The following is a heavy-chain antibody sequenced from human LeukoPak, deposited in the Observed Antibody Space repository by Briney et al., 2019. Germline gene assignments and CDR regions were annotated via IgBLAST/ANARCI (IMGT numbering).Heavy chain of an antibody. CDR1: GFTVSGNY. CDR3: VRVESTGWWHYFDY. V-gene: IGHV3-53*01. J-gene: IGHJ4*02. D-gene: IGHD6-19*01. CDR2: IYSGANT. Sequence: GGSLRLSCAASGFTVSGNYMSWVRQAPGKGLEWVSVIYSGANTYYADSVKGRFTISTDASKNTLYVQMNSLRAEDTAVYYCVRVESTGWWHYFDYWGQGTLSPSPQ.